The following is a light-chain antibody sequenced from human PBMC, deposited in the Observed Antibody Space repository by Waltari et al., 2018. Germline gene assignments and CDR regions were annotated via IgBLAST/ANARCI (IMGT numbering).Light chain of an antibody. Sequence: SYELTQPPSVSVSPGQTASITCSGDKLGDKYACWYQQKPGQSPVLVIYQDSKRPSGSPERFSGSNSGNTATLTISGTQAMDEADYYCQAWDSSTEAYDFGTGTKVTVL. CDR1: KLGDKY. V-gene: IGLV3-1*01. CDR2: QDS. CDR3: QAWDSSTEAYD. J-gene: IGLJ1*01.